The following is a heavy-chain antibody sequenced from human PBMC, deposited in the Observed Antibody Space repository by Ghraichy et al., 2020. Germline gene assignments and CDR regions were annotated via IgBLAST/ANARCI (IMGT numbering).Heavy chain of an antibody. CDR2: IYYSGST. CDR1: GGSISSSSYY. J-gene: IGHJ5*02. V-gene: IGHV4-39*01. CDR3: ARHDWNDPFNWFDP. D-gene: IGHD1-1*01. Sequence: SETLSLTCTVSGGSISSSSYYWGWIRQPPGKGLEWIGSIYYSGSTYYNPSLKSRVTISVDTSKNQFSLKLSSVTAADTAVYYCARHDWNDPFNWFDPWGQGTLVTVSS.